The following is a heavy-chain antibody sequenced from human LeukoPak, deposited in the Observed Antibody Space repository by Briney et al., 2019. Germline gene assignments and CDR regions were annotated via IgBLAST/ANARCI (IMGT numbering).Heavy chain of an antibody. CDR2: KKQDGSEK. V-gene: IGHV3-7*01. J-gene: IGHJ4*02. CDR1: GFTLRSYW. D-gene: IGHD1-26*01. Sequence: PGGSLRLSCAASGFTLRSYWMSWVRQAPGKGLEWVASKKQDGSEKYYAASVKGRFTTSRDNAKTSLYLQMNSLGAEDTAEYYSASGNYFDYWGQRTLATVAS. CDR3: ASGNYFDY.